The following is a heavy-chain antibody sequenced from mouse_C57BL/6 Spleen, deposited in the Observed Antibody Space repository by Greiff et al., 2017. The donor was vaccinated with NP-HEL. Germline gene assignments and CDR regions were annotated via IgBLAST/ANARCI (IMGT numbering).Heavy chain of an antibody. CDR3: TRSGDGNYPAY. J-gene: IGHJ3*01. CDR1: GYTFTDYE. V-gene: IGHV1-15*01. D-gene: IGHD2-1*01. CDR2: IDPETGGT. Sequence: QVQLQQSGAELVRPGASVTLSCKASGYTFTDYEMHWVKQTPVHGLEWIGAIDPETGGTAYNQKFKGKAILTADKSSSTAYMELRSLTSEDSAVYYGTRSGDGNYPAYWGQGTLVTVSA.